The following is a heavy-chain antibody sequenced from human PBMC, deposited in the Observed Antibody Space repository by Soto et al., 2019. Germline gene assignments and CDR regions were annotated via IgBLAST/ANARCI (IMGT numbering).Heavy chain of an antibody. V-gene: IGHV1-69*01. CDR1: GGTFSSYA. Sequence: QVQLVQSGAEVKKPGSSVKVSCKASGGTFSSYAISWVRQAPGQGLEWMGGIIPIFGTANYAQKFQGRVTITAVESTTTAFMELSSLRSEDTAVYYCGRGGYVFWSGYYVFWGQGTLVTVSS. D-gene: IGHD3-3*01. CDR3: GRGGYVFWSGYYVF. J-gene: IGHJ4*02. CDR2: IIPIFGTA.